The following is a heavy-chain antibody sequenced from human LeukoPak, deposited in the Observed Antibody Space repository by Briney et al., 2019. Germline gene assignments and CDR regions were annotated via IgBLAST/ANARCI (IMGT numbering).Heavy chain of an antibody. D-gene: IGHD6-19*01. CDR1: GFTFDDYA. Sequence: GGSLRLSCAASGFTFDDYAMHWVRQAPGKGLEWVSDISWNSGSIGYADSVKGRFTISRDNAKNSLYLQMNSLRAEDTALYYCAKDMHSSGWANLDYWGQGTLVTVSS. CDR3: AKDMHSSGWANLDY. V-gene: IGHV3-9*01. CDR2: ISWNSGSI. J-gene: IGHJ4*02.